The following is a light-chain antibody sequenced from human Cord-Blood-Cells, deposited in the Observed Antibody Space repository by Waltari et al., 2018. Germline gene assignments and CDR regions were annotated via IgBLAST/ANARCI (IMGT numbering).Light chain of an antibody. CDR1: QDISNY. J-gene: IGKJ4*01. V-gene: IGKV1-33*01. Sequence: DIQMTQSPSSLSASVGDRVTSTCQASQDISNYFNSYQQKPGKAPKLLIYDASNLETGVPSRFSGRGSGTDFTFTISSLQPEDIATYYCQQYDNLLTFGGGTKVEIK. CDR2: DAS. CDR3: QQYDNLLT.